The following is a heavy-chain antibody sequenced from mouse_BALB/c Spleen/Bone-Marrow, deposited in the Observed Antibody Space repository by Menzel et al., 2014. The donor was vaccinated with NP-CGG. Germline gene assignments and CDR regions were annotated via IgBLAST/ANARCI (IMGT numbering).Heavy chain of an antibody. J-gene: IGHJ3*01. CDR2: IYPGDGST. Sequence: LVESGPELVKPGALVKISCKASGYTFTSYDINWVKQRPGQGLEWIGWIYPGDGSTKYNEKFKGKATLTADKSSSTAYMQLSSLTSENSAVYFCARSGDSLGYGFAYWGQGTLVTVSA. V-gene: IGHV1S33*01. CDR3: ARSGDSLGYGFAY. CDR1: GYTFTSYD. D-gene: IGHD3-2*01.